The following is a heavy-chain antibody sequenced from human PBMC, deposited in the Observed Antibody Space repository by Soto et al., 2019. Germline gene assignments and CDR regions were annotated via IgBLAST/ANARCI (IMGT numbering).Heavy chain of an antibody. CDR3: ARDLYGDSPL. D-gene: IGHD4-17*01. Sequence: XVKVSCMASGGTFSRYTISWVRQAPGQGLEWMGRIIPILGIANYAQKFQGRVTITADKSTSTAYMELSSLRSGDTAVYYCARDLYGDSPLWGQGTLVTVSS. V-gene: IGHV1-69*02. J-gene: IGHJ4*02. CDR2: IIPILGIA. CDR1: GGTFSRYT.